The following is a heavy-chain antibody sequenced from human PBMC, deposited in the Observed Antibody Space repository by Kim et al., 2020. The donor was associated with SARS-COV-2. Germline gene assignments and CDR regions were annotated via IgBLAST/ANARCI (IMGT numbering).Heavy chain of an antibody. CDR1: GFTFDDYA. J-gene: IGHJ6*02. CDR3: AKIRWDFTDYGMDV. D-gene: IGHD2-8*02. Sequence: GGSLRLSCAASGFTFDDYAMHWVRQAPGKGLEWVSGISWNSGSIGYADSVKGRFTISRDNAKNSLYPQMNSLRAEDTALYYCAKIRWDFTDYGMDVWGQG. CDR2: ISWNSGSI. V-gene: IGHV3-9*01.